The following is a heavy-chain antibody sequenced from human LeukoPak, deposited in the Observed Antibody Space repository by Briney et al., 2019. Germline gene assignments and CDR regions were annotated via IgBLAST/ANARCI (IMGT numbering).Heavy chain of an antibody. CDR2: ISSSGSTI. J-gene: IGHJ3*02. CDR3: ARGSGYGNAFDI. CDR1: GFTFSSYE. Sequence: HSGGSLRLSCAASGFTFSSYEMNWVRHAPGKGLEGVSYISSSGSTIYYADSVKGGFTISRDNAKNSMYLQMNSLRAEDTAVYYCARGSGYGNAFDIWGQGTMVTVSS. V-gene: IGHV3-48*03. D-gene: IGHD3-22*01.